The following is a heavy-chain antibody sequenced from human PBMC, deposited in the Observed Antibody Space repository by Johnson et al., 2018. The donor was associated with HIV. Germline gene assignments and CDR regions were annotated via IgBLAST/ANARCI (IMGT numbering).Heavy chain of an antibody. D-gene: IGHD4-17*01. CDR2: ISYDGSNK. J-gene: IGHJ3*02. CDR1: GFTFSSYA. V-gene: IGHV3-30*04. CDR3: ARSVHDYGDYLWGRDAFDI. Sequence: VQLVESGGGVVQPGRSLRLSCAASGFTFSSYAMHWVRQAPGKGLEWVAVISYDGSNKYYADSVKGRFTISRDSSKNTLYLQMNSLRAEDKAVYYCARSVHDYGDYLWGRDAFDIWGQGTMVTVSS.